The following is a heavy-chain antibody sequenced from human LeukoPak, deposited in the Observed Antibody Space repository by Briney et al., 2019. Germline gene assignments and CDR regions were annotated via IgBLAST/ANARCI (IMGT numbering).Heavy chain of an antibody. Sequence: GGSLRLSCAASGFTFSNFWMHWVRQAPGKGPVWVALIYGDGSFTRYADSAKGRFTISRDNSRNTVFLQMNRLRPEDTAVYYCVKEAYYGWGSSPTFYFDYWGQGTRVTVSS. CDR1: GFTFSNFW. J-gene: IGHJ4*02. D-gene: IGHD3-10*01. CDR2: IYGDGSFT. CDR3: VKEAYYGWGSSPTFYFDY. V-gene: IGHV3-74*01.